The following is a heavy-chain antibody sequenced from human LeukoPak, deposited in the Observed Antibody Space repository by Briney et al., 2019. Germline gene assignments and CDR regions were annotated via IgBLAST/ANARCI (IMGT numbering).Heavy chain of an antibody. CDR3: ASSLGARRRVIAPFDY. Sequence: ASVKVSCKASGYTFTSYGISWVRQAPGQGPEWMGWISAYNGNTNYAQKLQGRVTMTTDTSTSTAYMELRSLRSDDTAVYYCASSLGARRRVIAPFDYWGQGTLVTVSS. D-gene: IGHD6-6*01. CDR2: ISAYNGNT. V-gene: IGHV1-18*01. J-gene: IGHJ4*02. CDR1: GYTFTSYG.